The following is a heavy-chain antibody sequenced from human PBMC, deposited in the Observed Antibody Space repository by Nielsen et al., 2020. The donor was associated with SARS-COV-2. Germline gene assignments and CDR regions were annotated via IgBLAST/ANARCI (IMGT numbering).Heavy chain of an antibody. J-gene: IGHJ6*02. CDR3: ARDNWGRMDV. D-gene: IGHD7-27*01. Sequence: GGSLRLSCEASGFTISSSFMSWVRQAAGKGLDWVSVIYTDGSTSHADSVKGRFTISRDNSKNTLYLQMNSLRAEDTAVYCCARDNWGRMDVWGQGTTVTVSS. CDR2: IYTDGST. V-gene: IGHV3-66*01. CDR1: GFTISSSF.